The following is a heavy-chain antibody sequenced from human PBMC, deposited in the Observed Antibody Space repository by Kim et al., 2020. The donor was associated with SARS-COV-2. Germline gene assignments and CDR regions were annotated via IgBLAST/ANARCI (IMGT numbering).Heavy chain of an antibody. D-gene: IGHD3-22*01. V-gene: IGHV3-23*01. Sequence: ADSVKGRFTVSRDNDKNILYLQMDSLRAEDTALYYCAKDHESSGWPTFDYWGQGTLVTVSS. CDR3: AKDHESSGWPTFDY. J-gene: IGHJ4*02.